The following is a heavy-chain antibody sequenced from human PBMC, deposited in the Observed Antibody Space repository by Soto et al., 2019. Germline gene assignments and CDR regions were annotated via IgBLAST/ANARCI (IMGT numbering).Heavy chain of an antibody. V-gene: IGHV1-69*02. CDR2: IIPILGIA. CDR3: ARNSGSSPSFDY. CDR1: GGTFSSYT. Sequence: QVQLVQSGAEVKKPGSSVKVSCKASGGTFSSYTISWVRQAPGQGLEWMGRIIPILGIANYAQKFQGRVTITADKSTSTAYMELSSLRSEDTAVYYCARNSGSSPSFDYWGQGTLVTVSS. D-gene: IGHD1-26*01. J-gene: IGHJ4*02.